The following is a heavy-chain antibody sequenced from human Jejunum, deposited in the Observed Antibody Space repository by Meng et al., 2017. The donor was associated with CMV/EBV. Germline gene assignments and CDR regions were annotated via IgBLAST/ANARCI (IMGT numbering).Heavy chain of an antibody. CDR2: LHRSRRT. CDR3: ASGSYTVDVFVHPAAIRLPGLAV. CDR1: Y. D-gene: IGHD2-2*01. J-gene: IGHJ6*02. V-gene: IGHV4-34*01. Sequence: YWSWVRQPPGKGLEWVAELHRSRRTTYHSSLKSRVSISMDTSTNQISLKLTSVTAADTTVYYSASGSYTVDVFVHPAAIRLPGLAVWGQGTTVTVSS.